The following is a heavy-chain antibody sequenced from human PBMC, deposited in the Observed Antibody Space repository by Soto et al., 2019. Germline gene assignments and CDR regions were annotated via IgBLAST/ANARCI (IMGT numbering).Heavy chain of an antibody. CDR1: GYSFTTYW. J-gene: IGHJ4*02. CDR2: IYPGDSDT. CDR3: ATVGYGSGTRCYNCFAY. Sequence: GESLKISCQGSGYSFTTYWIGWVRQIPGKGLEWMGIIYPGDSDTRYSPSFQGQVTISADKSISTAYLQWSSLKASDTAIYYCATVGYGSGTRCYNCFAYWGKGTRVTVSS. V-gene: IGHV5-51*01. D-gene: IGHD2-2*02.